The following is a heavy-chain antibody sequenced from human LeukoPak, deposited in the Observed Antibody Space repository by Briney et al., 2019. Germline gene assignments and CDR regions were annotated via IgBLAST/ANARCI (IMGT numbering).Heavy chain of an antibody. V-gene: IGHV3-21*01. CDR2: ISSSSSYI. D-gene: IGHD2-21*02. J-gene: IGHJ4*02. CDR1: GFTFSSYS. CDR3: ARKLRATVTAYFSDFDY. Sequence: GGSLRLSCAASGFTFSSYSMNWVRQAPGKGLEWVSSISSSSSYIYYADSVKGRFTISRDDAKHSLYLQMDSLRAEDTAVYYCARKLRATVTAYFSDFDYWGQGTLVTVSS.